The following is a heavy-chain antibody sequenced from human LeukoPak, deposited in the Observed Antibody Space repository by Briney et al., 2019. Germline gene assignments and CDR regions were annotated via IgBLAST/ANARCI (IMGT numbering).Heavy chain of an antibody. D-gene: IGHD3-3*01. J-gene: IGHJ6*02. CDR2: IIPIFGTA. V-gene: IGHV1-69*13. Sequence: SVKVSCKASGGTFSSYAIGWVRQAPGQGLEWMGGIIPIFGTANYAQKFQGRVTITADESTSTAYMELSSLRSEDTAVYYCARAPGYDFWSGYYRDYGMDVWGQGTTVTVS. CDR3: ARAPGYDFWSGYYRDYGMDV. CDR1: GGTFSSYA.